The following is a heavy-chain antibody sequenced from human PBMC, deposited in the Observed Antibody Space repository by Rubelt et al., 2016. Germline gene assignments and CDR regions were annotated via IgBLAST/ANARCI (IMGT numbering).Heavy chain of an antibody. CDR2: IYYSGGT. CDR3: AREDYYGSGTDY. Sequence: QVQLQESGPGLVKPSETLSLTCTVSGGSISSYYWSWIRQPPGKGLEWIGYIYYSGGTNYNPSLKSRVTISVDTSKNQFSRKRSSVTAADTAVYYCAREDYYGSGTDYWGQGTLVTVSS. J-gene: IGHJ4*02. CDR1: GGSISSYY. V-gene: IGHV4-59*01. D-gene: IGHD3-10*01.